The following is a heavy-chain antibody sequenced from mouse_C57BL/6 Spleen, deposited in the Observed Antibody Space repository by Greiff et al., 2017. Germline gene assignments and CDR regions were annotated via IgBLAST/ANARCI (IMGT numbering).Heavy chain of an antibody. CDR3: ASRSSYDAMDY. V-gene: IGHV1-47*01. CDR1: GYTFTTYP. J-gene: IGHJ4*01. D-gene: IGHD1-1*01. CDR2: FHPYNDGT. Sequence: LVESGAELVKPGASVKMSCKASGYTFTTYPIEWMKQNHGKSLEWIGNFHPYNDGTKYNEKFKGKATLTVETSSSTVYLELSRLTSDDSAVYYCASRSSYDAMDYWGQGTSVTVSS.